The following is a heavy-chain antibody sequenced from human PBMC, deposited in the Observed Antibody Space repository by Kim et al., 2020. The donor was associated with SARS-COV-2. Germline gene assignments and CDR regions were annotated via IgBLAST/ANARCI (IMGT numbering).Heavy chain of an antibody. J-gene: IGHJ5*02. D-gene: IGHD3-22*01. CDR2: IYYSGST. CDR1: GGSISSSSYY. Sequence: SETLSLTCTVSGGSISSSSYYWGWIRQPPGKGLEWIGSIYYSGSTYYNPSLKSRVTISVDTSKNQFSLKLSSVTAADTAVYYCARYYYDSSGYYFDPWGQGTLVTVSS. V-gene: IGHV4-39*07. CDR3: ARYYYDSSGYYFDP.